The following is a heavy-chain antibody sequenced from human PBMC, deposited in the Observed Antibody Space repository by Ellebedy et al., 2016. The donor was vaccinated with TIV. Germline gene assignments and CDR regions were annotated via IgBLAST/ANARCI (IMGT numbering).Heavy chain of an antibody. CDR2: IWYDGSNK. D-gene: IGHD2-2*02. V-gene: IGHV3-33*01. Sequence: GGSLRLXXAASGFTFSSYGMHWVRQAPGKGLEWVAVIWYDGSNKYYADSVKGRFTISRDNSKNTLYLQMNSLRAEDTAVYYCARDPLLGYCSSTSCYTGFDYWGQGTLVTVSS. J-gene: IGHJ4*02. CDR3: ARDPLLGYCSSTSCYTGFDY. CDR1: GFTFSSYG.